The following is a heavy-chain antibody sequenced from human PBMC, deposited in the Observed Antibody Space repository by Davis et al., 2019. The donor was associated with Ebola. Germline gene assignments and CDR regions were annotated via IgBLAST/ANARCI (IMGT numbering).Heavy chain of an antibody. CDR3: ARVGAATGGELDY. D-gene: IGHD3-16*01. Sequence: GSLRLSCTVSGGSISSYYWSWIRQPPGKGLEWIGYIYYSGSTNYNPSLKSRVTISVDTSKNQFSLKLSSVTAADTAVYYCARVGAATGGELDYWGQGALVTVSS. V-gene: IGHV4-59*01. CDR1: GGSISSYY. J-gene: IGHJ4*02. CDR2: IYYSGST.